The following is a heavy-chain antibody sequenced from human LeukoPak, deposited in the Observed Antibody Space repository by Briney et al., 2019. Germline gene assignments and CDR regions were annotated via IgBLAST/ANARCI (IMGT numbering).Heavy chain of an antibody. CDR1: GFTFSSYE. V-gene: IGHV3-53*01. CDR3: ACPSYYYYYYMDV. J-gene: IGHJ6*03. CDR2: IYSGGST. Sequence: PGGSLRLSCAASGFTFSSYEMNWVRQAPGKGLEWVSVIYSGGSTYYADSVKGRFTISRDNSKNTLYLQMNSLRAEDTAVYYCACPSYYYYYYMDVWGKGTTVTISS.